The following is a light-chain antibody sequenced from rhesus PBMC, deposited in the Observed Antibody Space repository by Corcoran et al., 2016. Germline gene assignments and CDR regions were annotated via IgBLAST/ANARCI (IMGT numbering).Light chain of an antibody. CDR3: QQHYDYPRT. Sequence: DIQMTQSPSSLSASVGDTVTITFRASQGISNHLAWYQQKPGKAPKSLFYFDSNLGSGVPSRFSGSGSGTDFTLTISRLQPEYFATYHCQQHYDYPRTFGQGTKVEIK. J-gene: IGKJ1*01. V-gene: IGKV1S14*01. CDR2: FDS. CDR1: QGISNH.